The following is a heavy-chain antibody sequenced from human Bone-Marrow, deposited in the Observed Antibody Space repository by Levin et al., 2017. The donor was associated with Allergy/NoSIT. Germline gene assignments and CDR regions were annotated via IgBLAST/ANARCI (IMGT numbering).Heavy chain of an antibody. Sequence: SCAASGFTFDDYAMHWVRQAPGKGLEWVSGISWNSGSIGYADSVKGRFTISRDNGKNSLYLQMNSLRAEDTALYYCAKPGGQQWLVTDAFDIWGQGTMVTVSS. CDR3: AKPGGQQWLVTDAFDI. CDR1: GFTFDDYA. CDR2: ISWNSGSI. V-gene: IGHV3-9*01. J-gene: IGHJ3*02. D-gene: IGHD6-19*01.